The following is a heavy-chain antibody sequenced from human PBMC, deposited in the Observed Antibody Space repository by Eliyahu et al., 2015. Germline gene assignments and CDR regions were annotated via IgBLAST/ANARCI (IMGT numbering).Heavy chain of an antibody. CDR2: ISSSSSYI. CDR3: ARIERVAYYYDSSGSFDY. J-gene: IGHJ4*02. D-gene: IGHD3-22*01. Sequence: GGSLRLSCAASGFTFSSYSMNWVRQAPGKGLEWVSSISSSSSYIYYADSVKGRFTISRDNAKNSLYLQMNSLRAEDTAVYYCARIERVAYYYDSSGSFDYWGQGTLVTVSS. V-gene: IGHV3-21*01. CDR1: GFTFSSYS.